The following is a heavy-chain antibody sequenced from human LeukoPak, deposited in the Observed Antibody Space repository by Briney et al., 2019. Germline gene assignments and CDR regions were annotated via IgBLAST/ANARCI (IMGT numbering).Heavy chain of an antibody. D-gene: IGHD3-3*01. CDR1: GGTFSIYA. CDR3: ARGGANYDFWSGNWFDP. V-gene: IGHV1-69*01. CDR2: IIPIFGTA. J-gene: IGHJ5*02. Sequence: ASVKVSCKASGGTFSIYAISWVRQAPGQGLEWMGGIIPIFGTANYAQKFQGRVTITADESTSTAYMELSSLRSEDTAVYYCARGGANYDFWSGNWFDPWGQGTLVTVSS.